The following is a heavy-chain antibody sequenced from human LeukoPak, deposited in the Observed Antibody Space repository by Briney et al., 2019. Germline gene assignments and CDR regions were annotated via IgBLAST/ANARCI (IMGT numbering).Heavy chain of an antibody. J-gene: IGHJ3*02. CDR3: ASGGPYDAFDI. V-gene: IGHV4-30-2*01. CDR1: GGSISSGGYS. Sequence: SQTLSLTCAVSGGSISSGGYSWSWIRQPPGKGLEWIGYIYHSGSTYYNPSLKSRVTISVDTSKNQFSLKLSSVTAADTAVYYCASGGPYDAFDIWGQGTMVTVSS. D-gene: IGHD3-16*01. CDR2: IYHSGST.